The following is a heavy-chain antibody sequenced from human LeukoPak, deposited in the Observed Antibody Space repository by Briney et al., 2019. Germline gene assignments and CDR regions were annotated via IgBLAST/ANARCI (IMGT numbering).Heavy chain of an antibody. V-gene: IGHV4-38-2*02. CDR3: ARDGCYYDSSGYYHDY. CDR2: IYHSGST. CDR1: GYSISSGYY. D-gene: IGHD3-22*01. J-gene: IGHJ4*02. Sequence: PSETLSLTCTVSGYSISSGYYWGWIRQPPGKGLEWIGSIYHSGSTYYNPSLKSRVTISVDTSKNQFSLKLSSVTAADTAVYYCARDGCYYDSSGYYHDYWGQGTLDTVSS.